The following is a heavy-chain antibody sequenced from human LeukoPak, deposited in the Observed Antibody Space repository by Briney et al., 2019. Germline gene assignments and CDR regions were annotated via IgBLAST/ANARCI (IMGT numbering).Heavy chain of an antibody. J-gene: IGHJ1*01. CDR3: ARESRAPYDSSGYYRHAEYFQH. Sequence: GASVKVSCKASGYTFTSYGISWVRQAPGQGLEWMGWISAYNGNTNYAQKLQGRVTMTTDTSTSTAYMELSSLRSEDTAVYYCARESRAPYDSSGYYRHAEYFQHWGQGTLVTVSS. CDR2: ISAYNGNT. V-gene: IGHV1-18*01. D-gene: IGHD3-22*01. CDR1: GYTFTSYG.